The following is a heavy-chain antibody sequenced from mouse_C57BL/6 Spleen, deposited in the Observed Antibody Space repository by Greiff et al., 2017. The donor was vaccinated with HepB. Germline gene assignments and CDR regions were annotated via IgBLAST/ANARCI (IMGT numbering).Heavy chain of an antibody. CDR3: ARGIYYYGSSYAMDY. V-gene: IGHV1-63*01. J-gene: IGHJ4*01. Sequence: QVQLQQSGAELVRPGTSVKMSCKASGYTFTNYWIGWAKQRPGHGLEWIGDIYPGGGYTNYNEKFKGKATLTADKSSSTAYMQFSSLTSEDSAIYYCARGIYYYGSSYAMDYWGQGTSVTVSS. CDR1: GYTFTNYW. CDR2: IYPGGGYT. D-gene: IGHD1-1*01.